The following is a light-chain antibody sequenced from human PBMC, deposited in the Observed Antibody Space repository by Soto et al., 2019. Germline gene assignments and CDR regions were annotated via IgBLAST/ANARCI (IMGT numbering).Light chain of an antibody. Sequence: IQLTQSPAALSASIGDRVTITCRASQRFRDYLAWYQQKPGKHPTLLIYVASILQIGVPSRFSGSGSGTDFTLTISSLQPEDFATYYCQQLNTYPFTFGHRTKVDIK. CDR2: VAS. CDR1: QRFRDY. J-gene: IGKJ3*01. V-gene: IGKV1-9*01. CDR3: QQLNTYPFT.